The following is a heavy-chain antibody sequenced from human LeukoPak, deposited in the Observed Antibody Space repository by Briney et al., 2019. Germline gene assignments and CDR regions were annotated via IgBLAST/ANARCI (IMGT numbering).Heavy chain of an antibody. Sequence: PSETLSLTCAVYGGSFSGYYWSWIRQPPGKGLEWIGEINHSGSTNYNPSLKSRVTISVDTSKNQFSLQLRSVTAADTAVYYCARDGGYNSGWPYFDYWGQGTLVPVSS. CDR1: GGSFSGYY. CDR2: INHSGST. J-gene: IGHJ4*02. D-gene: IGHD6-19*01. V-gene: IGHV4-34*01. CDR3: ARDGGYNSGWPYFDY.